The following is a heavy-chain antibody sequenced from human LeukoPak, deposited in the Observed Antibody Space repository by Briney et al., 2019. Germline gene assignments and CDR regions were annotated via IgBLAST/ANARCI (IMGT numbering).Heavy chain of an antibody. D-gene: IGHD6-19*01. CDR1: GGSISSYY. CDR3: ARGQPEEQWLVVGNWFDP. CDR2: IYYSGST. Sequence: SETLSLTCTVPGGSISSYYWSWIRQPPGKGLEWIGYIYYSGSTNYNPSLKSRVTISVDTSKNQFSLKLSSVTAADTAVYYCARGQPEEQWLVVGNWFDPWGQGTLVTVSS. J-gene: IGHJ5*02. V-gene: IGHV4-59*01.